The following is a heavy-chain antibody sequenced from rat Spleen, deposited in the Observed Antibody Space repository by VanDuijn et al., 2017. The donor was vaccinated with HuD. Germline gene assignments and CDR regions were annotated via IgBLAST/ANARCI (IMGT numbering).Heavy chain of an antibody. V-gene: IGHV5-29*01. CDR2: ISYDGRGT. D-gene: IGHD5-1*01. J-gene: IGHJ2*01. CDR3: TTDLAGQPDY. CDR1: GFTFSNYG. Sequence: EVQLVESGGGLVQPGRSLKISCAASGFTFSNYGMAWVRQAPTKGLEWVATISYDGRGTYYRDSVKGRFTISRDNAKNTLYLEMDSLRSEDMATYYCTTDLAGQPDYWGQGVMVTVSS.